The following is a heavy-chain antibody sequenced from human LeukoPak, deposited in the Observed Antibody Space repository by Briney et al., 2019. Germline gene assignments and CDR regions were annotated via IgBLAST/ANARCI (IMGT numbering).Heavy chain of an antibody. V-gene: IGHV4-30-2*01. CDR2: IYHSGST. D-gene: IGHD2-2*01. J-gene: IGHJ3*02. CDR1: GGSISSGSYY. CDR3: AREPSSRNYCSSTSCYLGAFDI. Sequence: SQTLSLTCTVSGGSISSGSYYWSWIRQPPGKGLEWIGYIYHSGSTYYNPSLKSRVTISVDRSKNQFSLKLSSVTAADTAVYYCAREPSSRNYCSSTSCYLGAFDIWGQGTMVTVSS.